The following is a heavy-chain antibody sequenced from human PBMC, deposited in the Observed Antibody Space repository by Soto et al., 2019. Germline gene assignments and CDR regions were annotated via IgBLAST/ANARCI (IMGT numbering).Heavy chain of an antibody. CDR2: IWYDGSNQ. V-gene: IGHV3-33*01. Sequence: GGALRLSCEASGFDISTYGLRWVRQAPGKGLEWLAFIWYDGSNQHYAASVKGRFTISRDNSRSTLYLQMNNLRADDTAVYFCARAVSSATYYDCIGYWGRGTLVTVSS. CDR1: GFDISTYG. CDR3: ARAVSSATYYDCIGY. D-gene: IGHD1-26*01. J-gene: IGHJ4*02.